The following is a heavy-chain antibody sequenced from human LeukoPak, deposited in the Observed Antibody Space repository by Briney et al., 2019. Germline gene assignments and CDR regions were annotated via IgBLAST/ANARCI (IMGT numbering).Heavy chain of an antibody. V-gene: IGHV3-30-3*01. J-gene: IGHJ5*02. Sequence: GGSLRLSCAASGFTFSSYAMRWVRQAPGKGLEWVAVISYDGSNKYYADSVKGRFTISRDNSKNALYLQMNSLRAEDTAVYYCSLRFWFDPWGQGTLVTVSS. CDR2: ISYDGSNK. CDR3: SLRFWFDP. D-gene: IGHD4-17*01. CDR1: GFTFSSYA.